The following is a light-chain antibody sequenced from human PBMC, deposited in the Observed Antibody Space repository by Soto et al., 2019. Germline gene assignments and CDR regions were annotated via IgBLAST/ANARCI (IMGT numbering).Light chain of an antibody. CDR2: LNSDGSH. V-gene: IGLV4-69*01. CDR1: SGHSSYA. Sequence: QAVLTQSPSASASLGASVKLTCTLSSGHSSYAIAWHQQQPEKGPRYLMKLNSDGSHSKGDGIPDRFSGSSSGAERYLTISSLQSEDEADYYCQTWGTGIPWVFGGGTKVPVL. J-gene: IGLJ3*02. CDR3: QTWGTGIPWV.